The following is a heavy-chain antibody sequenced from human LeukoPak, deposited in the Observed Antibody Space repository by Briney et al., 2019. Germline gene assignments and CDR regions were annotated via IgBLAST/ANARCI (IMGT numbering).Heavy chain of an antibody. D-gene: IGHD3-3*01. V-gene: IGHV3-21*01. CDR2: ISSSSSYI. J-gene: IGHJ4*02. Sequence: PGGSLRLSCAASGFTFSSYSMNWVRKAPGKGLEWVSPISSSSSYIYYADSVKGRFTISRDNAKNSLYLQMNSLRAEDTAVYYCARGKFIYDFWSGLEGWGQGTLVTVSS. CDR3: ARGKFIYDFWSGLEG. CDR1: GFTFSSYS.